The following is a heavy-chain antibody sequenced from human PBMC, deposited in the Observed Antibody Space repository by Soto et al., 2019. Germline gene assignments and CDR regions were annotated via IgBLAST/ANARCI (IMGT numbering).Heavy chain of an antibody. CDR2: IIPVFGTP. Sequence: QVQLVQSGAEVKKPGSSVKVSCKASGGSLSNYGISWVRQAPGQGLEWMGAIIPVFGTPNYAQKFQDRVTITADESTTTVYMEVRTLTSEDTAVYYCPRGHATKIVVTTYYAMDVWGQGTTVTVSS. V-gene: IGHV1-69*12. J-gene: IGHJ6*02. CDR3: PRGHATKIVVTTYYAMDV. D-gene: IGHD3-22*01. CDR1: GGSLSNYG.